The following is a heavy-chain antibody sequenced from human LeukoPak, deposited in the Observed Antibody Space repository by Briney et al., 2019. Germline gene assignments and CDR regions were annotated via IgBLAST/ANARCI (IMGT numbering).Heavy chain of an antibody. Sequence: GGSLRLSCAASGLSISNFWMRWVRQAPGKGLEWVAIIDKDGKDIKYVDSVKGRFTLSRDNAKNSVYLQMNSLRTEDTALYYCVTDGDKWNDFEYWGQGTLVTVSS. CDR1: GLSISNFW. V-gene: IGHV3-7*01. CDR3: VTDGDKWNDFEY. CDR2: IDKDGKDI. J-gene: IGHJ4*02. D-gene: IGHD1-1*01.